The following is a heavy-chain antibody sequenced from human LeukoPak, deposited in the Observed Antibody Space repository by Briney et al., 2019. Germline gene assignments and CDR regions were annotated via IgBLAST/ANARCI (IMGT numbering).Heavy chain of an antibody. D-gene: IGHD3-22*01. Sequence: PSETLSLTCAVYGGSFSGYYWGWIRQPPGKGLEWIGEINHSGSTNYNPSLKSRVTISVDTSKNQFSLKLSSVTAADTAVYYCASIYDSSGYYFDYWGQGTLVTVSS. CDR1: GGSFSGYY. V-gene: IGHV4-34*01. J-gene: IGHJ4*02. CDR3: ASIYDSSGYYFDY. CDR2: INHSGST.